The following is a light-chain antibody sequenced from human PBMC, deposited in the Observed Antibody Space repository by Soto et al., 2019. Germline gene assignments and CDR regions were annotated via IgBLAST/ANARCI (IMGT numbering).Light chain of an antibody. Sequence: EIVLTQSPATLSLSPGERATLSCRASQSISHYLAWYQQKPGQSPRLLIYGAASRAIGIPDRFNGSGSETTFTLTISRLQPEDFALYYCQQYNGSPFTFGPGTKVDIK. J-gene: IGKJ3*01. V-gene: IGKV3-20*01. CDR1: QSISHY. CDR3: QQYNGSPFT. CDR2: GAA.